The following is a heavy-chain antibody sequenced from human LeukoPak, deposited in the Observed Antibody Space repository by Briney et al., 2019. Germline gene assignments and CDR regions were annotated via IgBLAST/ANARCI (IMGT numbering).Heavy chain of an antibody. D-gene: IGHD6-19*01. V-gene: IGHV1-18*04. CDR2: ISGYNGHT. Sequence: GASVKVSCKASGYTFTSYGINWVRQAPGQGLEWMGWISGYNGHTNYVQKMQGRVTMTTDTSTNTAYMELRSLRSDDTAVYYCARGPGIAVAGVFDYWGQGSLVTVSP. CDR1: GYTFTSYG. CDR3: ARGPGIAVAGVFDY. J-gene: IGHJ4*02.